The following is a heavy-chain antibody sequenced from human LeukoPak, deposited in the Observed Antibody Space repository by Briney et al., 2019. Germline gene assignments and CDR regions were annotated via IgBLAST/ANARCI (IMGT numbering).Heavy chain of an antibody. V-gene: IGHV5-51*01. Sequence: GASLQISCKGSGYSFTSYWIGWVRQMPGKGLEWMVIIYPGDSDTRYSPSFQGQVTISADKSISTAYLQWSSLKASDTAMYYCARYCSGGSCYFPFDYWGQGTLVTVSS. J-gene: IGHJ4*02. D-gene: IGHD2-15*01. CDR2: IYPGDSDT. CDR1: GYSFTSYW. CDR3: ARYCSGGSCYFPFDY.